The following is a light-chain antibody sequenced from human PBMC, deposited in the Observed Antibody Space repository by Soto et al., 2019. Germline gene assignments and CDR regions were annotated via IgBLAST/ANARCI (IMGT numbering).Light chain of an antibody. V-gene: IGLV1-44*01. CDR1: SSNIGTKT. CDR2: SNN. Sequence: QSVLTQPPTASGIPGQRVTISCSGSSSNIGTKTVNWYQQLPGTAPKLLIYSNNQRPSGVPARFSGSKSGTSASLAISGLQSEDEADYYCAAWDNSLSGVVFGGGTKLTVL. J-gene: IGLJ2*01. CDR3: AAWDNSLSGVV.